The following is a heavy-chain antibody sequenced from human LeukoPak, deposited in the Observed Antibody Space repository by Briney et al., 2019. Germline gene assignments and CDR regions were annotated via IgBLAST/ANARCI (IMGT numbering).Heavy chain of an antibody. V-gene: IGHV4-59*01. CDR3: ARLYSSGWHVPAY. J-gene: IGHJ4*02. D-gene: IGHD6-19*01. Sequence: SETLSLTCTLSGGSISTYYWSWIRQPPGKGLEWIGYIYHSGSTNYNPSLKSRVTISVDTSKNQFSLKLSSVTAADTAVYYCARLYSSGWHVPAYWGQGTLVTVSS. CDR1: GGSISTYY. CDR2: IYHSGST.